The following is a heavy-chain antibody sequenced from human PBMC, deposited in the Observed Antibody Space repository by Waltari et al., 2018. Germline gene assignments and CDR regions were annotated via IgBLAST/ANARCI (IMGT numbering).Heavy chain of an antibody. Sequence: QVQLQESGPGLVKPSETLSLTCAVSGYSISSGYYWGWIRQPPGKGLEWIGSIYHSGSTYYNPSLKSRVTISVDTSKNQFSLKLSSVTAADTAVYYCARKGGRGQLSWFDPWGQGTLVTVSS. J-gene: IGHJ5*02. D-gene: IGHD6-13*01. CDR1: GYSISSGYY. V-gene: IGHV4-38-2*01. CDR2: IYHSGST. CDR3: ARKGGRGQLSWFDP.